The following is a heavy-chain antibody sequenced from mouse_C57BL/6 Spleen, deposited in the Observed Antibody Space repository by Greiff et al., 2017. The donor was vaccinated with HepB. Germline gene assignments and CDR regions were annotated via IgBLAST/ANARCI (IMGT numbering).Heavy chain of an antibody. CDR3: ARDGSSYVPFDY. D-gene: IGHD1-1*01. CDR2: INPYNGGT. CDR1: GYTFTDYY. Sequence: EVQLQQSGPVLVKPGASVKMSCKASGYTFTDYYMNWVKQSHGKSLEWIGVINPYNGGTSYNQKFKGKATLTVDKSSSTAYMELNSLTSEDSAVYYWARDGSSYVPFDYWGQGTTLTVSS. V-gene: IGHV1-19*01. J-gene: IGHJ2*01.